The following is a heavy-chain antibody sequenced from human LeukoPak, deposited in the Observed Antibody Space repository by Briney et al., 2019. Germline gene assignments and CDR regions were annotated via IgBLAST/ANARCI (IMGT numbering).Heavy chain of an antibody. CDR3: ARDFELSH. D-gene: IGHD3-16*02. J-gene: IGHJ4*02. CDR1: GFTFSSYG. CDR2: IWYDGSSK. V-gene: IGHV3-33*01. Sequence: GGSLRLSCAASGFTFSSYGMHWVRQAPGKGLEWVALIWYDGSSKHYADSVRGRFTISRDNTKNTLYLQMNSLRAEDTAVYYCARDFELSHWGQGTLVTVSS.